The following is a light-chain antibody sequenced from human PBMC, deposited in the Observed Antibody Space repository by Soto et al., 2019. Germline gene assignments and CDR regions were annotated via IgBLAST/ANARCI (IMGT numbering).Light chain of an antibody. V-gene: IGKV1-5*03. CDR3: QQYNSYSWT. CDR2: KAS. Sequence: DIQMTQSPSTLPASVGDRVTITCRASQSINSWLAWYQQKPGEAPKLLIYKASSLESGVPSRFSGSGSGTEFTLTISSLQPDDLETYYCQQYNSYSWTFGQGTKVDIK. J-gene: IGKJ1*01. CDR1: QSINSW.